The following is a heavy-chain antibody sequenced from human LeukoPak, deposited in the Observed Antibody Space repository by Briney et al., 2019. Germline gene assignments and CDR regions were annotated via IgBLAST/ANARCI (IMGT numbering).Heavy chain of an antibody. CDR3: AGLGASGNGYLSWFDP. J-gene: IGHJ5*02. V-gene: IGHV4-59*01. Sequence: SETLSLTCTVSGGSISSYYWSWIRQPPGKGLEWIGYIYYSGSTNYNPSLKSRVTISVDTSKNQFSLKLSSVTAADTAVYYCAGLGASGNGYLSWFDPWGQGTLVTVSS. D-gene: IGHD3-22*01. CDR1: GGSISSYY. CDR2: IYYSGST.